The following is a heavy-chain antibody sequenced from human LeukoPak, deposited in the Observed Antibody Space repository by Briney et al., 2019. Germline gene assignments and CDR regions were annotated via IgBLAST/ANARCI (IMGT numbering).Heavy chain of an antibody. CDR3: GRSRRINASLYYYMDV. CDR1: GFTFSSYA. Sequence: GRSLRLSCAASGFTFSSYAMAWVRQAPGKGLEWVSAISGSGGSTSSADSVKGRFTISRDNSKNTVYLLMNSLRTEDTAVYYCGRSRRINASLYYYMDVWGKGTTVTVSS. D-gene: IGHD2-15*01. V-gene: IGHV3-23*01. J-gene: IGHJ6*03. CDR2: ISGSGGST.